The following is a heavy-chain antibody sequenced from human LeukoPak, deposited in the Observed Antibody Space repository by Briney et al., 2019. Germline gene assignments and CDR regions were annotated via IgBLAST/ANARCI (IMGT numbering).Heavy chain of an antibody. J-gene: IGHJ5*02. Sequence: SDPLSLTCTVSGGSITGYYWSWIRQPPGKGLEWVGYIFSSGSTNYNPSLKSRVTISLDTSKSQFSLKLISVTASDTAVYYCARLTKFLTTYYPTPWGQGTLVTVSS. V-gene: IGHV4-59*08. D-gene: IGHD2/OR15-2a*01. CDR2: IFSSGST. CDR3: ARLTKFLTTYYPTP. CDR1: GGSITGYY.